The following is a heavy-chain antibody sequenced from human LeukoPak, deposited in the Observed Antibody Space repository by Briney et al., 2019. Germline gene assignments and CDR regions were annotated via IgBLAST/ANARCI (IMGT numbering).Heavy chain of an antibody. J-gene: IGHJ4*02. CDR2: IYYSGST. D-gene: IGHD4-17*01. V-gene: IGHV4-39*01. CDR3: ARHGMTTVTYYY. CDR1: GGSISSSSYY. Sequence: SETLSLTCTVSGGSISSSSYYWGWIRQPPGKGLEWIGSIYYSGSTYYNPSLKSRVTISVDTSKNQFSLKLSSVTAADTVVYYCARHGMTTVTYYYWGQGTLVTVSS.